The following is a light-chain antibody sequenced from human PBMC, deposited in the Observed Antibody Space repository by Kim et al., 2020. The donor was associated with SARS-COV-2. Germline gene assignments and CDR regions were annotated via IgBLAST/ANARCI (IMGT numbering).Light chain of an antibody. CDR1: SLRGYY. CDR3: NSRDSSGNHVV. CDR2: GKN. Sequence: ALGQKVRITCQGDSLRGYYASWYQQKPGQAPVLVSYGKNNRPSGIPDRLSGSSSGNTASLTITGAQAEEEADYYCNSRDSSGNHVVFGGGTKLTVL. J-gene: IGLJ2*01. V-gene: IGLV3-19*01.